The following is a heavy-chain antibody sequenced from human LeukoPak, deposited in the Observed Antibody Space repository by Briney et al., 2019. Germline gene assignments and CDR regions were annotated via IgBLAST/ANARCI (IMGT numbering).Heavy chain of an antibody. CDR2: IKQDGNEK. J-gene: IGHJ4*02. V-gene: IGHV3-7*01. CDR1: GFPFSSYS. Sequence: GGSLRLSCAASGFPFSSYSMNWVRQAPGTGLEWVANIKQDGNEKYYVDSVRGRFTITRDNAKNSLYLQMNSLRAEDTAVYYCARGGTSGYSSSLHFWGGNYYFDYWGQGTLVTVSS. CDR3: ARGGTSGYSSSLHFWGGNYYFDY. D-gene: IGHD6-13*01.